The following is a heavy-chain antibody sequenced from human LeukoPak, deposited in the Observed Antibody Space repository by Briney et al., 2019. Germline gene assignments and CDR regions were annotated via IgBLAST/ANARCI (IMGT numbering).Heavy chain of an antibody. D-gene: IGHD5-18*01. V-gene: IGHV6-1*01. CDR2: RYYRSKWYN. Sequence: SQTVSLTCAISGDTVSSNCATWNWIRQSPSRGLEWRGRRYYRSKWYNDYAVSVKSRITINPDTSKNQFSLQLNSVAPEDTAVYYCAVGYSYGYGPLDYWGQGTLVTVSS. CDR3: AVGYSYGYGPLDY. CDR1: GDTVSSNCAT. J-gene: IGHJ4*02.